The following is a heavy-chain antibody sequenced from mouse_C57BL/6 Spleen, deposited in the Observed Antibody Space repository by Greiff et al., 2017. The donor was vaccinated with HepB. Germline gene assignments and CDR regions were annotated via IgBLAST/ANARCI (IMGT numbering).Heavy chain of an antibody. J-gene: IGHJ3*01. Sequence: EVKVVESGGGLVQPKGSLKLSCAASGFSFNTYAMNWVRQAPGKGLEWVARIRSKSNNYATYYADSVKDRFTISRDDSESMLYLQMNNLKTEDTAMYYCVRHQGDGYKFAYWGQGTLVTVSA. V-gene: IGHV10-1*01. CDR1: GFSFNTYA. CDR3: VRHQGDGYKFAY. D-gene: IGHD2-3*01. CDR2: IRSKSNNYAT.